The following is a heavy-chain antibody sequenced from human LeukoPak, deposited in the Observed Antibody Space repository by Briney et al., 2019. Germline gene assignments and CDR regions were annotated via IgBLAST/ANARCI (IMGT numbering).Heavy chain of an antibody. J-gene: IGHJ6*02. CDR1: GGSISSYY. D-gene: IGHD3-10*01. V-gene: IGHV4-59*01. CDR2: IYYSGST. CDR3: ARARGSRSYYYYGMDV. Sequence: SETLSLTCTVSGGSISSYYWSWIRQPPGKGLEWIGYIYYSGSTNYNPSLKSRVTISVDTSKNQFSLKLSSVTAVDTAVYYCARARGSRSYYYYGMDVWGQGTTVTVSS.